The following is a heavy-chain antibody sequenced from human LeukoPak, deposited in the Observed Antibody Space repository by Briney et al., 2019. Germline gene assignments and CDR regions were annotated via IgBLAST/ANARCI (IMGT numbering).Heavy chain of an antibody. J-gene: IGHJ6*02. CDR3: AGIVATIEGNYYYGMDV. CDR2: IIPILGIA. D-gene: IGHD5-12*01. CDR1: GGTFGSYA. V-gene: IGHV1-69*04. Sequence: VASVKVSCKASGGTFGSYAISWVRQAPGQGLEWMGRIIPILGIANYAQKFQGRVTITADKSTSTAYMELSSLRSEDTAVYYCAGIVATIEGNYYYGMDVWGQGTTVTVSS.